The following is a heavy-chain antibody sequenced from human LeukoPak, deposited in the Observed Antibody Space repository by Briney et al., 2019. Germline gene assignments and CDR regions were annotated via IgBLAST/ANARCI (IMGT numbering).Heavy chain of an antibody. CDR1: GFTFSSYE. D-gene: IGHD3-10*01. V-gene: IGHV3-48*03. Sequence: HAGGSLRLSCAASGFTFSSYEMNWVRQAPGKGMEWVSYISSSGSTTYYADSVKRRFTVSRDNAKNSLNLQMNSLRAEDTAVYYCARYGDYWGQGTLVTVSS. CDR3: ARYGDY. CDR2: ISSSGSTT. J-gene: IGHJ4*02.